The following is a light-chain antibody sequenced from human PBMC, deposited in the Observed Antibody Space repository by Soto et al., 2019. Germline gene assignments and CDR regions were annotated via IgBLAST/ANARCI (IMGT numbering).Light chain of an antibody. CDR3: QQYNDWPPRWT. CDR1: QSVTVN. CDR2: RAS. Sequence: EIVMTQSPATLSLSPGERATLSCRASQSVTVNLAWYQQKPGQAPRLLIYRASTRATGIPARFSAGGSGTEFTLTISSLQSEDFAVYICQQYNDWPPRWTFGQGTKVEIK. V-gene: IGKV3-15*01. J-gene: IGKJ1*01.